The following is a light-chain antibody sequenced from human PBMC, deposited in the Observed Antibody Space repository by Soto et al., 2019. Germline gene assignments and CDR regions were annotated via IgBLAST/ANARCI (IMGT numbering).Light chain of an antibody. CDR3: QHYMSYS. CDR1: QDIRSD. V-gene: IGKV1-17*01. Sequence: IQMTQFPSSLSASVGGRVTITCRASQDIRSDLGWYQQRPGKAPKLLIYAAPSLQSGVPSRFSGSGSGTEFTLTISSLQPDDLATYYCQHYMSYSLGQGTKVDI. CDR2: AAP. J-gene: IGKJ1*01.